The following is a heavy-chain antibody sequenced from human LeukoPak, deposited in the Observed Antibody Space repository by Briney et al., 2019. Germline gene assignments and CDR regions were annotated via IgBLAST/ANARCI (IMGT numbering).Heavy chain of an antibody. V-gene: IGHV3-15*01. CDR3: AKDPDDSSGYYRPDAFDI. CDR1: GFTFSNAW. D-gene: IGHD3-22*01. Sequence: GGSLRLSCAASGFTFSNAWMSWVRQAPGKGLEWVGRIKSKTDGGTTDYAAPVKGRFTISRDDSKNTLYLQMNSLRAEDTAVYYCAKDPDDSSGYYRPDAFDIWGQGTMVTVSS. J-gene: IGHJ3*02. CDR2: IKSKTDGGTT.